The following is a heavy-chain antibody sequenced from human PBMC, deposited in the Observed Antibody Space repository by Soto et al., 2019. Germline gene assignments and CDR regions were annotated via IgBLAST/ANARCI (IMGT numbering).Heavy chain of an antibody. Sequence: ASVKVSCKASGYTFTSYGISWVRQAPGQGLEWMGWISAYNGNTNYAQKLQGRVTMTTDTSTSTVYMELRSLRSDDPAVYYCARDSLRAGPAYYYYGMDVWGQGTTVTVSS. CDR3: ARDSLRAGPAYYYYGMDV. J-gene: IGHJ6*02. CDR1: GYTFTSYG. D-gene: IGHD2-2*01. V-gene: IGHV1-18*01. CDR2: ISAYNGNT.